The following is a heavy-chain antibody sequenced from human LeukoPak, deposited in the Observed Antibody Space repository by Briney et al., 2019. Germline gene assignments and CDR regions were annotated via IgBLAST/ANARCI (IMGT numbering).Heavy chain of an antibody. D-gene: IGHD3-22*01. CDR3: ARGLGTYDSSELTWPMISF. Sequence: PGGSLRLSCAASGFTFSSYAMSWVRQAPGKGLEWVSAISGSGGSTYYADSVKGRFTISRDNSKNTLYLQMNSLRAEDTAVYYCARGLGTYDSSELTWPMISFWGQGTLVTVSS. CDR2: ISGSGGST. CDR1: GFTFSSYA. J-gene: IGHJ4*02. V-gene: IGHV3-23*01.